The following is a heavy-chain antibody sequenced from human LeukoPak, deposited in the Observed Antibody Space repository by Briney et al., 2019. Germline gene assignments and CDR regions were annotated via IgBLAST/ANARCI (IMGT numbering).Heavy chain of an antibody. J-gene: IGHJ6*02. CDR2: INHSGST. D-gene: IGHD3-10*01. Sequence: PSETLSLTCAVYGGSFSGYYWSWIRQPPGKGLEWIGEINHSGSTNYNPSLKSRVTISVDTSKNQFSLKLSSVTAADTAVYYCARVRTSGVRYYYYGMDVWGQGTTVTVSS. V-gene: IGHV4-34*01. CDR3: ARVRTSGVRYYYYGMDV. CDR1: GGSFSGYY.